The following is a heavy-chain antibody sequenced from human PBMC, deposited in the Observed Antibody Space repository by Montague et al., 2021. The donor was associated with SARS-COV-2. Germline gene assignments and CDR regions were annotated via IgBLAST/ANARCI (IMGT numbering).Heavy chain of an antibody. CDR1: GTSIRSGGYY. CDR2: IFHTGRA. D-gene: IGHD2/OR15-2a*01. CDR3: ARVRLFYYLDY. Sequence: TLSLTCTVSGTSIRSGGYYWTWIRQPPGKGLEWIGNIFHTGRAYYNPSLETRVNISVDTSNNLFSLRLSSVTAADTAMYFCARVRLFYYLDYWGQGTLVTVSS. V-gene: IGHV4-31*03. J-gene: IGHJ4*02.